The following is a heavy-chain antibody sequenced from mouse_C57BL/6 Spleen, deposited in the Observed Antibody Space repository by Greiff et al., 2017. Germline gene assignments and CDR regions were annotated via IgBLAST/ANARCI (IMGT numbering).Heavy chain of an antibody. V-gene: IGHV1-9*01. D-gene: IGHD2-1*01. CDR2: ILPGSGST. Sequence: QVQLQQSGAELMKPGASVKLSCKATGYTFTGYWIEWVRQRPGHGLEWIGEILPGSGSTNYNEKFKGKATFTADTSSNTAYMQLSSLTTEDSAIYYCARVYYGNYGGCYYAMDYWGQGTSVTVSS. CDR3: ARVYYGNYGGCYYAMDY. CDR1: GYTFTGYW. J-gene: IGHJ4*01.